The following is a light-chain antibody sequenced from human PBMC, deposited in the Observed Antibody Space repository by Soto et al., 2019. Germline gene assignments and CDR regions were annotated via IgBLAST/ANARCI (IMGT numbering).Light chain of an antibody. Sequence: EIVLTQSPGTLSLSPGERATLSCRASQSVSSTYLAWYQQKPGQAPRLLIYGALSRATGIPDRFSGSGYGTDYTVTITRLEPEDFAVYYCQHYGSSPYTFGQGTKLEIK. CDR3: QHYGSSPYT. V-gene: IGKV3-20*01. CDR2: GAL. J-gene: IGKJ2*01. CDR1: QSVSSTY.